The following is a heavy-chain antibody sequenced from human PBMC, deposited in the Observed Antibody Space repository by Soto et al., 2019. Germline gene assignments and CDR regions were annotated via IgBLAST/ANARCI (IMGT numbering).Heavy chain of an antibody. V-gene: IGHV3-23*01. CDR2: ISGSGGST. Sequence: EVQLLESGGGLVQPGGSLRLSCAASGFTFSSYAMSWVRQAPGKGLEWVSAISGSGGSTYYADSVKGRFTISRDNSKNKLYLQMNSLRADDTAVYYCAKVGAYDFWSGYYHFDYWGQGTLDTVSS. D-gene: IGHD3-3*01. J-gene: IGHJ4*02. CDR1: GFTFSSYA. CDR3: AKVGAYDFWSGYYHFDY.